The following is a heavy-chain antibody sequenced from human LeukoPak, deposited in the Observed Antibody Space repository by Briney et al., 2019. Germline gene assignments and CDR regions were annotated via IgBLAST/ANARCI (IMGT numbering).Heavy chain of an antibody. CDR3: ARDSSGYYQIDY. CDR2: IYYRVTS. CDR1: GNSISTYY. Sequence: SETLSLTCTVSGNSISTYYWSWIRQPPGKGLEWIGYIYYRVTSDYNPSLKSRVTMSVDMSTRQISLKLSSVTAADTAVYYCARDSSGYYQIDYWGQETLVTVSS. V-gene: IGHV4-59*01. J-gene: IGHJ4*02. D-gene: IGHD3-22*01.